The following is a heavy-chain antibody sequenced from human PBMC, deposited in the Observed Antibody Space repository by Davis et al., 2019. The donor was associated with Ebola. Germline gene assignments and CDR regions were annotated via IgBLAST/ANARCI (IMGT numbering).Heavy chain of an antibody. D-gene: IGHD2-2*02. CDR1: GYTFSNYD. CDR3: VRGDRQCSSSSCYNY. J-gene: IGHJ4*02. CDR2: MNPDSGNT. Sequence: AASVKVSCKASGYTFSNYDINWVRQASGQGLEWMGWMNPDSGNTGYAQKFQGRVTMTRTTSIGTAFMELSSLTSEDTAIYYCVRGDRQCSSSSCYNYWGQGTLVTVSS. V-gene: IGHV1-8*01.